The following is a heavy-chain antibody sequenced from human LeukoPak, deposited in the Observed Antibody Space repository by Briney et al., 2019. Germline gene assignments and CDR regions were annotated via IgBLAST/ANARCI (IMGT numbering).Heavy chain of an antibody. Sequence: SGGSLRLSCAASGFTFSSYAMHWVRQAPGKGLEYVSAISSNGGSTYYANSVKGRFTISRDNSKNTLYLQMGSLRAEDMAVYYCARDRSSGWLDYWGQGTLVTVSS. J-gene: IGHJ4*02. D-gene: IGHD6-19*01. CDR2: ISSNGGST. V-gene: IGHV3-64*01. CDR1: GFTFSSYA. CDR3: ARDRSSGWLDY.